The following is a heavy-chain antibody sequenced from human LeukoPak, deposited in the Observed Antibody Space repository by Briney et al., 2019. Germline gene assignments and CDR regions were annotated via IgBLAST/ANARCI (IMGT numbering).Heavy chain of an antibody. V-gene: IGHV4-34*01. CDR1: GGSFSGYY. Sequence: PSETLSLTCAVYGGSFSGYYWSWIRQPPGKGLEWIGEINHSGSTNYNPSLKSRVTISVDTSKNQFSLKLSSVTAADTAVYYCERGERNEYYFYYRGQGTLVTVSS. J-gene: IGHJ4*02. CDR3: ERGERNEYYFYY. CDR2: INHSGST.